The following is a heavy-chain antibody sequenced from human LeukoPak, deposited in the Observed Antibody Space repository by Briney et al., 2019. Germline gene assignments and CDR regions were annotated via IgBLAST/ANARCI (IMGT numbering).Heavy chain of an antibody. CDR1: GGSISSGGYY. V-gene: IGHV4-30-2*01. Sequence: PSQTLSLTCTVSGGSISSGGYYWSWIRQPPGKGLEWIGEINHSGSTNYNPSLKSRVTISVDTSKNQFSLKLSSVTAADTAVYYCARVNSSSWYVDYWGQGTLVTVSS. CDR3: ARVNSSSWYVDY. CDR2: INHSGST. D-gene: IGHD6-13*01. J-gene: IGHJ4*02.